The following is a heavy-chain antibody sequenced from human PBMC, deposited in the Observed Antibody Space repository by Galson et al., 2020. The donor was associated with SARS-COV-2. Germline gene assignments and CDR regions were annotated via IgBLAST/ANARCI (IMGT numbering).Heavy chain of an antibody. CDR3: ASPRREYRRPDAFDI. V-gene: IGHV3-21*01. CDR1: GFTFSSYS. CDR2: ISSSSSYI. D-gene: IGHD6-6*01. Sequence: GGSLRLSCAASGFTFSSYSMNWVRQAPGKGLEWVSSISSSSSYIYYADSVKGRFTISRDNAKNSLYLQMNSLRAEDTAVYYCASPRREYRRPDAFDIWGQGTMVTVSS. J-gene: IGHJ3*02.